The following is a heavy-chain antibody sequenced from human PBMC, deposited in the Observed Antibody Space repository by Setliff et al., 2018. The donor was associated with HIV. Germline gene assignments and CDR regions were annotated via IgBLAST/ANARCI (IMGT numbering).Heavy chain of an antibody. CDR3: ARGMQYQLLRNWYFDL. Sequence: PSETLSPTCAVSGYSFSGGYYWAWIRQPPGKGLEWIGSIYHSGSTNYNPSLKSRVTISLDKSKNQISLKLTSVTAADTAVYYCARGMQYQLLRNWYFDLWGRGTLVTVSS. D-gene: IGHD2-2*01. CDR1: GYSFSGGYY. V-gene: IGHV4-38-2*01. J-gene: IGHJ2*01. CDR2: IYHSGST.